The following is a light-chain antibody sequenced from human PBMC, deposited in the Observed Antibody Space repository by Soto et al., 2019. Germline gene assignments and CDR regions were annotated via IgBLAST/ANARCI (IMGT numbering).Light chain of an antibody. V-gene: IGKV3-15*01. CDR1: QSVSSR. CDR2: GAS. CDR3: HQYNNLWT. J-gene: IGKJ1*01. Sequence: IVMTQSPATLSVSPGERVTLSCRASQSVSSRVAWYQQKPGQSPRLLIYGASTRATGIPARFSGSGSRTESTLTVSLLLSEDFGVYYCHQYNNLWTFGQGNKVE.